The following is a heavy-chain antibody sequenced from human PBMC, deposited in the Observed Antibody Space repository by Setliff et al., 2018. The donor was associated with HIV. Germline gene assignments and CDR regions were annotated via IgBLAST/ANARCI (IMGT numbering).Heavy chain of an antibody. D-gene: IGHD3-10*01. J-gene: IGHJ2*01. V-gene: IGHV3-53*05. CDR1: GFSVSSDY. Sequence: PGGSLRLSCAASGFSVSSDYMAWVRQAPGKGLEWLSFIYSGGGTYYGDSVKGRFTITRDDSKNMIYLQMNSLRIEDTAVYYCARDRSRGYWYFDLWGRGTLVTVSS. CDR3: ARDRSRGYWYFDL. CDR2: IYSGGGT.